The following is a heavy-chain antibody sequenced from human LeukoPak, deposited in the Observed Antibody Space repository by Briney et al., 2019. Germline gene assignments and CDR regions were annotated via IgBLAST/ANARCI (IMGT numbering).Heavy chain of an antibody. V-gene: IGHV3-7*01. Sequence: PGGSLRLSCAASGFTFTNYWMSWVRQAPGKGLEWVVSIKQDGSEKYYVDSVKGRFSISRDNAKNSLYLQMNSLRAEDTAVYYCARDDYGGTRYWGQGTLVTVSS. J-gene: IGHJ4*02. CDR1: GFTFTNYW. CDR3: ARDDYGGTRY. D-gene: IGHD4/OR15-4a*01. CDR2: IKQDGSEK.